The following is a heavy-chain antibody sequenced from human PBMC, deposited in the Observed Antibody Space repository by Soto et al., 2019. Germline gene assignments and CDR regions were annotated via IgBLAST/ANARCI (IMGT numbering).Heavy chain of an antibody. J-gene: IGHJ4*02. Sequence: QMQLVQSGAEVKKTGSSVTVSCKALGNTFTYRYLHWVRQAPGQALEWMGWITPFSDDVHYAQKCQVRVTITRDRSINTAYMQMSSLRSEDTAMYFCAGGGAGSGPFTWELPDHWGQGTLVTVSS. CDR2: ITPFSDDV. D-gene: IGHD1-26*01. CDR1: GNTFTYRY. CDR3: AGGGAGSGPFTWELPDH. V-gene: IGHV1-45*02.